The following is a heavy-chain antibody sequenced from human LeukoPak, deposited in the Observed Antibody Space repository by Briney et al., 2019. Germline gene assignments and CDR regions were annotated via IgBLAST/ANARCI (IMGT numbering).Heavy chain of an antibody. CDR3: ARDGQYQLYNYYYYYMDV. CDR1: GYTFTGYY. V-gene: IGHV1-2*02. D-gene: IGHD2-2*01. Sequence: GASVKVSCKASGYTFTGYYIHWVRQAPGQGLEWMGWINPNSDGTNYAQKLQGRVTMTRDTSISTVYMELSRLRSDDTAVYYCARDGQYQLYNYYYYYMDVWGKGTTVTISS. CDR2: INPNSDGT. J-gene: IGHJ6*03.